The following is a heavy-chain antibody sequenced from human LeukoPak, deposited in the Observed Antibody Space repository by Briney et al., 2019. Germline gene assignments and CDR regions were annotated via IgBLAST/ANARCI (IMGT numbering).Heavy chain of an antibody. D-gene: IGHD5-12*01. Sequence: GGSLRLSCAASGFTFSSYAMSWVRQAPGKGLEWVSLISGSGANTYYADSVKGRFTISRDNSKNTLYLQMNSLRAEDTAVYCCAKDSRLGGSSPRIDAFDIWGQGTMVTVSS. V-gene: IGHV3-23*01. CDR2: ISGSGANT. CDR3: AKDSRLGGSSPRIDAFDI. CDR1: GFTFSSYA. J-gene: IGHJ3*02.